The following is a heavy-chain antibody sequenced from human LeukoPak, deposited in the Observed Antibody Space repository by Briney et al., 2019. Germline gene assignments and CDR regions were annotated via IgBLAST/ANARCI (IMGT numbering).Heavy chain of an antibody. CDR3: AKDRVLRYFDWLFDLDY. Sequence: GGTLRLSCEASGFTFSSYGMGWVRQAPGKGLEWVAFIRYDGSNKYHADSVKGRFTISRDNSKNTLYLQMNSLRAEDTAVYYCAKDRVLRYFDWLFDLDYWGQGTLVTVSS. D-gene: IGHD3-9*01. CDR2: IRYDGSNK. CDR1: GFTFSSYG. V-gene: IGHV3-30*02. J-gene: IGHJ4*02.